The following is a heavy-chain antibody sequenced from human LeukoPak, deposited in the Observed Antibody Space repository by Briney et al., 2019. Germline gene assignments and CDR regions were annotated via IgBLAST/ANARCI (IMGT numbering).Heavy chain of an antibody. CDR1: GFTFSSYA. V-gene: IGHV3-23*01. CDR3: AKDKGPYNYGLSPFDC. J-gene: IGHJ4*02. D-gene: IGHD5-18*01. Sequence: PGGSLRLSCAASGFTFSSYAMSWVRQAPGKGLEWVSAINGGNSSTYYADSVKGRFTISRDNSKNTLYLQMNGLRAEDTAVYYCAKDKGPYNYGLSPFDCWGQGTLVTVSS. CDR2: INGGNSST.